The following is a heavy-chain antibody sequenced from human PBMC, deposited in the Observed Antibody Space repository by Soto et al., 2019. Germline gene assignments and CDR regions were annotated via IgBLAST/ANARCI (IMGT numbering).Heavy chain of an antibody. Sequence: PGGSLRLSCAASGFTFSSYAMSWVRQAPGKGLEWVSAISGSGGSTYYADSVKGRFTISRDNSKNTLYLQMNSLRAEDTAVYYCARRQISPPTRGAATARGAMDVWGQGTTVTVAS. D-gene: IGHD6-13*01. CDR3: ARRQISPPTRGAATARGAMDV. J-gene: IGHJ6*02. CDR2: ISGSGGST. CDR1: GFTFSSYA. V-gene: IGHV3-23*01.